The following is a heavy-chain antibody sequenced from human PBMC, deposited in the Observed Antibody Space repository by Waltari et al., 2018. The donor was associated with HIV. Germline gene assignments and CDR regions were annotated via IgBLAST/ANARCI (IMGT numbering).Heavy chain of an antibody. J-gene: IGHJ4*02. V-gene: IGHV3-53*01. D-gene: IGHD3-10*01. CDR1: RVSATTNY. Sequence: EVQLVESGGGLISPGRTLSLPCLASRVSATTNYMSWVRHAPGKGLEWVSMAYNDGTTHYADSVRGRFSIARDNSQNTLFLQMNSLRVDDTAVYYCARWTGTYYDSWGQGTLVTVSS. CDR3: ARWTGTYYDS. CDR2: AYNDGTT.